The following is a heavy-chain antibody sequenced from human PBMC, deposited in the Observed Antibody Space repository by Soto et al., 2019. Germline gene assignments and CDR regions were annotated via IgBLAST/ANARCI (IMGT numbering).Heavy chain of an antibody. CDR2: IYYNGNT. Sequence: QVLLQESGPGLVKPSQTLSLTCTVSGGPISSGDYYWSWIRQPPGKGLEWIGYIYYNGNTYYTPSLKSRVTISVDTSKNQFSLKLSSVTAADTAVYYCARVRYCSSNSCYGTDWFDPWGQGTLVTVSS. J-gene: IGHJ5*02. CDR3: ARVRYCSSNSCYGTDWFDP. CDR1: GGPISSGDYY. D-gene: IGHD2-2*01. V-gene: IGHV4-30-4*01.